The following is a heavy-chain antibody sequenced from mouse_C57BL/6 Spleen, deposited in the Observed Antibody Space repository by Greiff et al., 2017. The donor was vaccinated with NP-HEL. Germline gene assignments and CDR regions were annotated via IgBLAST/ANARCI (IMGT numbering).Heavy chain of an antibody. CDR1: GYAFSSSW. Sequence: QVQLKQSGPELVKPGASVKISCKASGYAFSSSWMNWVKQRPGKGLEWIGRIYPGDGDTNYNGKFKGKATLTAVNSSSTDDRQLSSLTSEDAAVYCWARTEDCDDWGKGTTRTGAS. CDR2: IYPGDGDT. CDR3: ARTEDCDD. J-gene: IGHJ2*01. V-gene: IGHV1-82*01.